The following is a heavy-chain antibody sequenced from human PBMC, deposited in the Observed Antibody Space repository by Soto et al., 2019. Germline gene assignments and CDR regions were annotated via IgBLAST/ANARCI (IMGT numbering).Heavy chain of an antibody. D-gene: IGHD4-17*01. J-gene: IGHJ4*02. CDR3: ARMSRTVNY. CDR2: TYYNGRT. CDR1: GDAITSSSYF. V-gene: IGHV4-61*01. Sequence: SETMSLTCTVSGDAITSSSYFWSWIRQSPGRGLEYIGYTYYNGRTNYNPSLESRVTISVDTSTSQFSLNLTSVTAGDTAVYYCARMSRTVNYWGQETPVTVSS.